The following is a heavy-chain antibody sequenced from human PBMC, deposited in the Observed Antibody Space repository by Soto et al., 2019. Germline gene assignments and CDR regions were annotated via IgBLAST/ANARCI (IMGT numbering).Heavy chain of an antibody. CDR2: IIPILGIA. CDR1: GGTFSSYT. J-gene: IGHJ4*02. D-gene: IGHD5-12*01. Sequence: QVQLVQSGAEVKKPGSSVKVSCKASGGTFSSYTISWVRQAPEQGLEWMGRIIPILGIANYAQKFQGRVTITADKSTSTAYMELSSLRSEDTAVYYCAGAARVATQGNDYWGQGTLVTVSS. CDR3: AGAARVATQGNDY. V-gene: IGHV1-69*02.